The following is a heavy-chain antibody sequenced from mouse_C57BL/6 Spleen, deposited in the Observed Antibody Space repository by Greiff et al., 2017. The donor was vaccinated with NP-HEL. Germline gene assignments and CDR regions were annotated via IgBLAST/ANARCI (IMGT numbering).Heavy chain of an antibody. D-gene: IGHD2-3*01. CDR3: ARRGYFHFDY. J-gene: IGHJ2*01. CDR2: IYPSDSET. CDR1: GYTFTSYW. Sequence: QVQLQQPGAELVRPGSSVKLSCKASGYTFTSYWMDWVKQRPGQGLEWIGNIYPSDSETHYNQKFKDKATLTVDKSSSTAYMQLSSLTSEDSAVYCCARRGYFHFDYWGQGTTLTVSS. V-gene: IGHV1-61*01.